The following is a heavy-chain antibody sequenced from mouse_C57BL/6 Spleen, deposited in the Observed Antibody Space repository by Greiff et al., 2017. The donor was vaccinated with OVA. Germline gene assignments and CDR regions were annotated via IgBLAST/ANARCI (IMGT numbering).Heavy chain of an antibody. J-gene: IGHJ4*01. CDR3: ARYSNYVGYYAMDY. D-gene: IGHD2-5*01. CDR2: IYPGDGDT. CDR1: GYAFSSSW. V-gene: IGHV1-82*01. Sequence: QVQLQQSGPELVKPGASVKISCKASGYAFSSSWMNWVKQRPGKGLEWIGRIYPGDGDTNYNGKFKGKATLTADKSSSTAYMQLSSLTSEDSAVYFCARYSNYVGYYAMDYWGQGTSVTVSS.